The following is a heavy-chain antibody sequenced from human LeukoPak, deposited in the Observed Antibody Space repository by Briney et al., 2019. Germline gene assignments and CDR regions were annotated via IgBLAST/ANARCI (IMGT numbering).Heavy chain of an antibody. CDR1: GGSFSGYY. V-gene: IGHV4-34*01. J-gene: IGHJ5*02. D-gene: IGHD6-19*01. Sequence: KPSETLSLTCAVYGGSFSGYYWSWIRQPPGKGLEWIGEINHSGSTNYNPSLKSRVTISVDTSKNQFSLKLSSVTAADTAVYYCARDNEQWPPRGWFDPWGQGTLVTVSS. CDR2: INHSGST. CDR3: ARDNEQWPPRGWFDP.